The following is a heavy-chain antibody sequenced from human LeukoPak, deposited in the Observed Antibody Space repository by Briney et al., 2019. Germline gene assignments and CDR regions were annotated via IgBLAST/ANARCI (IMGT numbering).Heavy chain of an antibody. Sequence: SVKVSCKASGGAFSSYDISWVRQAPGQGLEWMGGITPIFGTAKYAQKFQGRVTITAVESMSTAYMELSSLRSEDTAVYYCARGWLAETTVVTPYNYWGQGTLVTVSS. CDR3: ARGWLAETTVVTPYNY. V-gene: IGHV1-69*01. CDR2: ITPIFGTA. D-gene: IGHD4-23*01. CDR1: GGAFSSYD. J-gene: IGHJ4*02.